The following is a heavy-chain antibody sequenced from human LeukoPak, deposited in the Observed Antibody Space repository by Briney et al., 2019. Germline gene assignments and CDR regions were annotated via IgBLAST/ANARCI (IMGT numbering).Heavy chain of an antibody. CDR2: ISAYNGNT. V-gene: IGHV1-18*01. CDR3: ARVGHSSSSSGWFEP. Sequence: ASVKVSCKASGYTFTSYGISWVRQAPGQGLEWMGWISAYNGNTNYAQKLQGRVTMTTDTSTSTAYMELGSLRSDDTAVYYCARVGHSSSSSGWFEPWGQGTLVTVSS. D-gene: IGHD6-6*01. CDR1: GYTFTSYG. J-gene: IGHJ5*02.